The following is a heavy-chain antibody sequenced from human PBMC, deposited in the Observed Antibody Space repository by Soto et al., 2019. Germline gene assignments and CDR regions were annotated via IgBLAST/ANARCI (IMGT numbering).Heavy chain of an antibody. D-gene: IGHD5-18*01. J-gene: IGHJ5*02. CDR1: GDSISSNNNY. Sequence: SETLSLTCTVSGDSISSNNNYWSWIRQPPGEGLERIGFISYSGATNYNPSLKSRITMSVDMSKNQFSLKVSSVTAADTAVYYCARQGFSYGENYFDPWGQGILVTVSS. CDR3: ARQGFSYGENYFDP. V-gene: IGHV4-61*01. CDR2: ISYSGAT.